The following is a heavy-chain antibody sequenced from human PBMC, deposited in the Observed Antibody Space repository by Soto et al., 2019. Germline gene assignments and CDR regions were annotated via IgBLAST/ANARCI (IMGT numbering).Heavy chain of an antibody. J-gene: IGHJ4*02. CDR3: ARLTEAVTTFVY. V-gene: IGHV3-7*03. Sequence: GGSLRLSCEASGFALSPYWMSWVRQAPGRGLEWVANINQDGSVKHYADSVRGRFTVSRDNAKNSLFLQMNSLSAEDTAVYFCARLTEAVTTFVYWRQGTPVTVSS. CDR1: GFALSPYW. D-gene: IGHD1-1*01. CDR2: INQDGSVK.